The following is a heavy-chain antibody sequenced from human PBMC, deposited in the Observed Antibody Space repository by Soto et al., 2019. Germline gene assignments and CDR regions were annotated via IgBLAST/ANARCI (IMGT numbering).Heavy chain of an antibody. V-gene: IGHV3-23*01. CDR3: AKGRGGSGSLTPRVDF. D-gene: IGHD3-10*01. CDR1: GLTFNNYA. CDR2: ISGGGDTT. Sequence: EVQLLESGGGLVHPGGSLSLPFAASGLTFNNYAITWVRKAQGKGLGWVSAISGGGDTTSYADSVKGRFTVSRDGSKNTLYLQMSSLRAEDTALYYCAKGRGGSGSLTPRVDFWGQGTLVTVSS. J-gene: IGHJ4*02.